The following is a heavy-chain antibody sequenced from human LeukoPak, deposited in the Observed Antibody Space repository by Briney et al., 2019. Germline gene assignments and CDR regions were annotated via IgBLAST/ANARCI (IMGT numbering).Heavy chain of an antibody. J-gene: IGHJ4*02. V-gene: IGHV4-4*02. Sequence: SETLSLTCAVSGVSISSGKWWSWVRQPPGKGLEWIGEIYHSGSTNYNPSLKSRVTISVDKTKNQFPLQLSSVTAADTAVYYCAREGTSGYSLDYWGQGTLVTVSS. CDR1: GVSISSGKW. CDR3: AREGTSGYSLDY. D-gene: IGHD3-22*01. CDR2: IYHSGST.